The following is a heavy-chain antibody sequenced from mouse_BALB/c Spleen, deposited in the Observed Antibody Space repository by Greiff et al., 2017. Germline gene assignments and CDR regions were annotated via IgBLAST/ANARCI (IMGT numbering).Heavy chain of an antibody. CDR2: IDPANGNT. CDR3: AIPAFITTATVYFDY. D-gene: IGHD1-2*01. CDR1: GFNIKDTY. J-gene: IGHJ2*01. Sequence: VQLQQSGAELVKPGASVKLSCKASGFNIKDTYMHWVKQRPEQGLEWIGRIDPANGNTKYDPKFQGKATITADTSSNTAYLQLSSLTSEDTAVYYWAIPAFITTATVYFDYWGQGTTLTVSS. V-gene: IGHV14-3*02.